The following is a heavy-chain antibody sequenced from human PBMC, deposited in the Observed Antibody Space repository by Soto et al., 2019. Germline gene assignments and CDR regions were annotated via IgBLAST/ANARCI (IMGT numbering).Heavy chain of an antibody. J-gene: IGHJ5*02. CDR2: ISGSGGST. CDR1: VFTFSSYA. V-gene: IGHV3-23*01. Sequence: PVGSLRLSCESSVFTFSSYAMSCVRHAPGKWLEWVSAISGSGGSTYYADSVKGRFTVSRDNSKNTLSLQMNSLRAEDTAVYYCAKKGNWFEPWGQGTLVNIS. CDR3: AKKGNWFEP.